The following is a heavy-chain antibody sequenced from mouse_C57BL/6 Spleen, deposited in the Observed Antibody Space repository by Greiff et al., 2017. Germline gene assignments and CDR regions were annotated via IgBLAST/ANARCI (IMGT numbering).Heavy chain of an antibody. V-gene: IGHV5-17*01. CDR1: GFTFSDYG. Sequence: EVKLMESGGGLVKPGGSLKLSCAASGFTFSDYGMHWVRQAPEKGLEWVAYISSGSSTIYYADTVKGRFTISRDNAKNTLFLQMTSLRSEDTAMYYCEGPEGLITTAEFFDVWGTGTTVTVAS. CDR2: ISSGSSTI. D-gene: IGHD1-2*01. J-gene: IGHJ1*03. CDR3: EGPEGLITTAEFFDV.